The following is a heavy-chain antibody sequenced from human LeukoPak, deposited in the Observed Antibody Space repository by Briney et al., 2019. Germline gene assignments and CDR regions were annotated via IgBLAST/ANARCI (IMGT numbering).Heavy chain of an antibody. CDR3: ARGPRYYDILTGYVVGYFQH. D-gene: IGHD3-9*01. J-gene: IGHJ1*01. Sequence: PSETLSLTCAVYGGSFSGYYWSWIRQPPGKGLEWIGEINHSGSTNYNPSLKSRVTISVDTSKNLFSLKLSSVTAADTAVYYCARGPRYYDILTGYVVGYFQHWGQGTLVTVSS. CDR2: INHSGST. V-gene: IGHV4-34*01. CDR1: GGSFSGYY.